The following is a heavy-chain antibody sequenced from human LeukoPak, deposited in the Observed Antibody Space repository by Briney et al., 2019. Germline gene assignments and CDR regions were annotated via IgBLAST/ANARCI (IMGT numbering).Heavy chain of an antibody. CDR1: GFTFRSYW. D-gene: IGHD6-13*01. Sequence: GGSLRLTCEASGFTFRSYWMHWVRQAPGKGLMWVSRIKTDGSSTNYADSVKGRFTISRDNARNTVYLQMNSLRADDTAVYYCARDPSSWNGFFDSWGQGTLVTVSS. J-gene: IGHJ4*02. V-gene: IGHV3-74*01. CDR2: IKTDGSST. CDR3: ARDPSSWNGFFDS.